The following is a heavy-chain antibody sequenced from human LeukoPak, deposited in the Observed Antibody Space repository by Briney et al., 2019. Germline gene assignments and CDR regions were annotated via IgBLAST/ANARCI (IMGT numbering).Heavy chain of an antibody. Sequence: VGSLRLSCAASGFTLRSYAMSWVREAPGTGLGWVSAISGSGGSTYYADSAKGRFTISRDNSKNTLYLQKNSLIAEDTAVYYCAKGPDYYDRGNAFDIWGQGTMVTVSS. J-gene: IGHJ3*02. CDR2: ISGSGGST. D-gene: IGHD3-22*01. V-gene: IGHV3-23*01. CDR3: AKGPDYYDRGNAFDI. CDR1: GFTLRSYA.